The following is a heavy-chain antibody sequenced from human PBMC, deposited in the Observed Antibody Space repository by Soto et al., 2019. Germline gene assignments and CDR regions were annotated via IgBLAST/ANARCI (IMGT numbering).Heavy chain of an antibody. J-gene: IGHJ4*02. CDR1: GFTFNMYM. CDR2: ISSTGGSI. CDR3: ASSFDWSLYFRGGGFY. D-gene: IGHD3-9*01. Sequence: EVQVVESGGGLVRPGGSLRLSCATSGFTFNMYMMHWVRQAPGKGLEWVSSISSTGGSIYFADSVRGRFTVSRDNARNSLDLQMNSLRAEDTAVYYCASSFDWSLYFRGGGFYWGQGALVTVSS. V-gene: IGHV3-21*01.